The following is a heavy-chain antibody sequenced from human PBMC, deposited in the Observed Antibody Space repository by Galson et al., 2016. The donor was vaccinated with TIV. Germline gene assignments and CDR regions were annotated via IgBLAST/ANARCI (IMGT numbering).Heavy chain of an antibody. CDR3: ARVPHIYNYYMDV. CDR1: GDIFRSYG. J-gene: IGHJ6*03. V-gene: IGHV1-69*05. CDR2: IIPLFGTV. Sequence: SVKVSCKASGDIFRSYGISWVRQAPGQGLEWMGAIIPLFGTVKYEQTFQGRLTSTTDESTGTVYMELSILTSEDTAIYYFARVPHIYNYYMDVWGKGSTVTVSS. D-gene: IGHD2-21*01.